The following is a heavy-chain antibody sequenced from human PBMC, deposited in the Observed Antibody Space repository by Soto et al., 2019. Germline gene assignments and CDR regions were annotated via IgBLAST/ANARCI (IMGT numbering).Heavy chain of an antibody. Sequence: PGESLKISCKGSGYSFTSYWIGWVRQMPGKGLEWMGIIYPGDSDTRYSPSFQGQVTISADKSISTAYLQWSSLKASDTAMYYCARCPYDSSGYVNWFDPWGQGTLVTVSS. CDR3: ARCPYDSSGYVNWFDP. D-gene: IGHD3-22*01. V-gene: IGHV5-51*01. CDR1: GYSFTSYW. J-gene: IGHJ5*02. CDR2: IYPGDSDT.